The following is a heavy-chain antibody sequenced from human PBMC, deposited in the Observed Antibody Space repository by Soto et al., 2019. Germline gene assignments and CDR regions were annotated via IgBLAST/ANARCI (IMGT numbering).Heavy chain of an antibody. CDR2: XNHSGST. Sequence: KXLEXXXXXNHSGSTNYNPSLKSRVTISVDTSKNQFSLKLSSVTAADTAVYYCARVRRPGDIVVVPAAMRYYYYYMDVWGKGTTVTVSS. J-gene: IGHJ6*03. V-gene: IGHV4-34*01. D-gene: IGHD2-2*01. CDR3: ARVRRPGDIVVVPAAMRYYYYYMDV.